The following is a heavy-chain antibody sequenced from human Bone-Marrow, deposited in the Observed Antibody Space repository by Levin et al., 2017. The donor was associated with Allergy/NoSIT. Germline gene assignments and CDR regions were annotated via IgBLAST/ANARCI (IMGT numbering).Heavy chain of an antibody. CDR1: GFTFSGYW. J-gene: IGHJ4*02. D-gene: IGHD2-8*01. CDR2: INRDGGDG. V-gene: IGHV3-7*02. CDR3: ARNGAWSFEF. Sequence: GGSLRLSCASSGFTFSGYWMAWVRQAPGKGLEWVADINRDGGDGYYVDSVKGRFTISRDNARNSLDLQMNSLRVEDTAVYYCARNGAWSFEFWGQGTLVTVSS.